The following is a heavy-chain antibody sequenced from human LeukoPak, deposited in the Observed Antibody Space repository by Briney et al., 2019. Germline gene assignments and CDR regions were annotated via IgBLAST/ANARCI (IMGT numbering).Heavy chain of an antibody. CDR2: IKSDGSRT. D-gene: IGHD2-15*01. J-gene: IGHJ4*02. CDR1: GFTFSNYW. Sequence: GGTLRLSCAASGFTFSNYWMHWVRQAPGKGLVWVSRIKSDGSRTDYADSVKGRFTISRDNAKNTLYLQMNSLRAEDTAVYYCARELPFDYWGQGTLVTVSS. CDR3: ARELPFDY. V-gene: IGHV3-74*01.